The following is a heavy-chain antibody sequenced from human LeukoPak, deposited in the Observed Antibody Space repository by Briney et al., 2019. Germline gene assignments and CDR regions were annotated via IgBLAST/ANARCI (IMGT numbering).Heavy chain of an antibody. V-gene: IGHV4-59*02. CDR3: ATEGAAAGTQGFDY. CDR2: IYYSGST. D-gene: IGHD6-13*01. J-gene: IGHJ4*02. CDR1: GGSVSSYY. Sequence: SETLSLTCTVSGGSVSSYYWSWIRQPPGKGLEWIGYIYYSGSTNYNPSLKSRVTISVDTSKNQFSLKLSSVTAADTAVYYCATEGAAAGTQGFDYWGQGTLVTVSS.